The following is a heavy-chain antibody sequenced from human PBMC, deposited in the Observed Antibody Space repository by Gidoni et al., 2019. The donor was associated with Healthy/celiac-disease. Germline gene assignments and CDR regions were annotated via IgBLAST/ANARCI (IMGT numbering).Heavy chain of an antibody. V-gene: IGHV4-34*01. Sequence: QVQLQQWGAGLLKPSETLSLTCAVDGGSFSGYYWSWIRQPPGKGLEWIGEINHSGSTNYTPSLKSRVTISVDTSKNQFSLKLSSVTAADTAVYYCARGRELLDFIGVAVAGTIDFDYWGQGTLVTVSS. CDR3: ARGRELLDFIGVAVAGTIDFDY. J-gene: IGHJ4*02. CDR2: INHSGST. CDR1: GGSFSGYY. D-gene: IGHD6-19*01.